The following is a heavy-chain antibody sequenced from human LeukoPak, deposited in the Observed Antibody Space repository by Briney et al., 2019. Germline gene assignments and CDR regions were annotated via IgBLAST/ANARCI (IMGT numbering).Heavy chain of an antibody. D-gene: IGHD3-10*01. CDR1: GGSFSSYY. Sequence: PSETLSLTCTVSGGSFSSYYWSWIRQPPGKGLEWIGYIYYSGSTNYNPSPKSRVTISVDTSKNQFSLKLSSVTAADTAVYYCATLSYYGSGREIDYWGQGTLVTVSS. CDR2: IYYSGST. J-gene: IGHJ4*02. CDR3: ATLSYYGSGREIDY. V-gene: IGHV4-59*01.